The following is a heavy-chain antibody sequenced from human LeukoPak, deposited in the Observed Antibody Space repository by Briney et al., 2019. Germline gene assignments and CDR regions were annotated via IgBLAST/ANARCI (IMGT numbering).Heavy chain of an antibody. D-gene: IGHD4-17*01. CDR1: RFTFSSYG. CDR3: AKLPTDYGDYGDY. J-gene: IGHJ4*02. CDR2: ITNDGSNK. V-gene: IGHV3-30*18. Sequence: SGGSLRLCCAASRFTFSSYGMHGVRQAPGKGLEGVAVITNDGSNKYYADSVKGRFTISRDTSKNTLYLQMNSLRAEDTAVYYCAKLPTDYGDYGDYWGQGALVTVSS.